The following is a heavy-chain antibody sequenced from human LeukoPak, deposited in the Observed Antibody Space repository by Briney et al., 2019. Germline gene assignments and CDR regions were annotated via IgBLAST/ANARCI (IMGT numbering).Heavy chain of an antibody. D-gene: IGHD3-22*01. J-gene: IGHJ5*02. V-gene: IGHV4-61*02. CDR2: IYTSGST. CDR3: ARDSRLYYDSSGYHVFDP. CDR1: GGSISSGSYY. Sequence: SETLSLTCTVSGGSISSGSYYWSWIRQPAGKGLEWIGRIYTSGSTNYNPSLKSRVTISVDTSKNQFSLKLSSVTAADTAVYYCARDSRLYYDSSGYHVFDPWGQGTLVTVSS.